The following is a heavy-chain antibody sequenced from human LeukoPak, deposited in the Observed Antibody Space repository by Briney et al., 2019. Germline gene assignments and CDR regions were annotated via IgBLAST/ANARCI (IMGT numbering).Heavy chain of an antibody. Sequence: GGSLRLSCAVSGFRLSGYFMDWVRQDPGKGLEWVGRIKNRDNNYATEYAASVRGRFIISGDDSKNSLYLQMNSLKADDTAVYYCARVRGTDWYPFDVWGQGTMVTASS. CDR3: ARVRGTDWYPFDV. CDR1: GFRLSGYF. V-gene: IGHV3-72*01. J-gene: IGHJ3*01. CDR2: IKNRDNNYAT. D-gene: IGHD2-21*01.